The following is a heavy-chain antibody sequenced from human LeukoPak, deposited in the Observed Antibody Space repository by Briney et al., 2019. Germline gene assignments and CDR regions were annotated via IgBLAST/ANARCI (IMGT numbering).Heavy chain of an antibody. D-gene: IGHD4-23*01. CDR3: ARDRIRWYLDY. V-gene: IGHV1-69*05. Sequence: ASVKVSCKASGGTFSSYTISWVRQAPGQGLEWMGRIIPIFGTANYAQKFQGRVTITTDESTSTAYMELSSLRSEDTAVYYCARDRIRWYLDYWGQGTLVTVSS. J-gene: IGHJ4*02. CDR2: IIPIFGTA. CDR1: GGTFSSYT.